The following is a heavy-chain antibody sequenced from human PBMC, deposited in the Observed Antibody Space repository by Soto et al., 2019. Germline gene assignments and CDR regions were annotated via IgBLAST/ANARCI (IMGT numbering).Heavy chain of an antibody. J-gene: IGHJ6*02. CDR1: GDSVSSNSAA. D-gene: IGHD6-13*01. CDR3: ARGGPIGAAAGAGLYYYYGMDV. Sequence: SQTLSLTCAISGDSVSSNSAAWNWIRQSPSRGLEWLGRTYYRSKWYNDYAVSVKSRITINPDTSKNQFALQLSSVTPEDTAVYYCARGGPIGAAAGAGLYYYYGMDVWGQGTTVTVSS. CDR2: TYYRSKWYN. V-gene: IGHV6-1*01.